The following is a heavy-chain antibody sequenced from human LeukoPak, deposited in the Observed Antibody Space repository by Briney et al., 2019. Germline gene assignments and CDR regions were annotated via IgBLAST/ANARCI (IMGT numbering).Heavy chain of an antibody. CDR1: GGSISSSSYY. CDR3: ARDRLGGGGYDSQ. D-gene: IGHD5-12*01. CDR2: IYYSGST. V-gene: IGHV4-39*07. Sequence: SETLSLTCTVSGGSISSSSYYWGWIRQPPGKGLEWIGSIYYSGSTYYNPSLKSRVTISVDTSKNQFSLKLSSVTAADTAVYYCARDRLGGGGYDSQWGQGTLVTVSS. J-gene: IGHJ4*02.